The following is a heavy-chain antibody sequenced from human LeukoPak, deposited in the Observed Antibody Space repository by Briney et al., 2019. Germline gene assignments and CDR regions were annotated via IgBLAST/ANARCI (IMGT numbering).Heavy chain of an antibody. CDR1: GDSISDYY. Sequence: SETLSLTCTVSGDSISDYYWTWIRQPPGKGLGWIGYIYYSGGTNYNPSVKSRVTISVDTSKNQFSLKLSSVTAADTAVYYCARRAAAVGTYYMDVWGKGTTVTVSS. D-gene: IGHD6-13*01. V-gene: IGHV4-59*01. CDR2: IYYSGGT. CDR3: ARRAAAVGTYYMDV. J-gene: IGHJ6*03.